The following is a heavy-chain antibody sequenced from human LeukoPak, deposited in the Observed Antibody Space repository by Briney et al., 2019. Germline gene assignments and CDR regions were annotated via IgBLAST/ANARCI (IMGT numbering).Heavy chain of an antibody. D-gene: IGHD2-2*01. Sequence: GGSLRLSCAASGFTFSSYAMSWVRQAPGKGLEWVSAISGSGGSTYYADSVKGRFTISRDNSKNTLYLQMNSLRAEDTAVYYCARGPWGYCSSTSCFTFDYWGQGTLVTVSS. J-gene: IGHJ4*02. V-gene: IGHV3-23*01. CDR1: GFTFSSYA. CDR3: ARGPWGYCSSTSCFTFDY. CDR2: ISGSGGST.